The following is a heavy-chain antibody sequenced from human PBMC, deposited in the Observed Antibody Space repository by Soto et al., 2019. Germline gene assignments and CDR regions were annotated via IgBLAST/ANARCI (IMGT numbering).Heavy chain of an antibody. CDR3: ARAHGEWFGELSHDAFDI. CDR1: GFTFSSYA. V-gene: IGHV3-23*01. CDR2: ISGSGGST. J-gene: IGHJ3*02. Sequence: GGSLRLSCAASGFTFSSYAMSWVRQAPGKGLEWVSAISGSGGSTYYADSVKGRFTISRDNAKNTLYLQMNSLRAEDTAVYYCARAHGEWFGELSHDAFDIWGQGTMVTVSS. D-gene: IGHD3-10*01.